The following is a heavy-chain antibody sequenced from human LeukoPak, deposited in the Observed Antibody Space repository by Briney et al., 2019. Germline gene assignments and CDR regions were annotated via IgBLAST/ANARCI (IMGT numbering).Heavy chain of an antibody. J-gene: IGHJ3*02. CDR1: VNTFTGYY. D-gene: IGHD3-16*01. V-gene: IGHV1-2*02. CDR3: ARLGSSDI. CDR2: INPNRGGT. Sequence: ASVKVFCKASVNTFTGYYMHWVRQAGGQGLEWMGWINPNRGGTNYAQNFQGRVSMTRDTSISTAYMELSSLRFDDTAVYYCARLGSSDIWGQGTMVTVSS.